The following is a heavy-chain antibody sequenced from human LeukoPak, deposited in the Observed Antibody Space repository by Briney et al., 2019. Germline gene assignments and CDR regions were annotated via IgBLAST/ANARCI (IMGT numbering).Heavy chain of an antibody. J-gene: IGHJ4*02. CDR3: ARGNWNDVVGYYFDY. CDR1: GGSISSGYY. D-gene: IGHD1-1*01. V-gene: IGHV4-38-2*02. CDR2: IYHSGST. Sequence: SETLSLTCTVSGGSISSGYYWGWIRQPPGKGLEWIGSIYHSGSTYYNPSLKSRVTISVDTSKNQFSLKLSSVTAADTAVYYCARGNWNDVVGYYFDYWGQGTLVTVSS.